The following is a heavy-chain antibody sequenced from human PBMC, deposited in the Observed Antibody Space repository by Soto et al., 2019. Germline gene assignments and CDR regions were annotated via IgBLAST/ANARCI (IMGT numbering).Heavy chain of an antibody. D-gene: IGHD3-22*01. CDR3: ARDILGPYDSSGYSFDY. CDR2: ISSSSSYI. J-gene: IGHJ4*02. Sequence: PGGSLRLSCAASGFTFSSYSMNWVRQAPGKGLEWVSSISSSSSYIYYADSVKGRFTISRDNAKNSLYLQMNSLRAEDTAVYYCARDILGPYDSSGYSFDYWGQGTLVTVSS. V-gene: IGHV3-21*01. CDR1: GFTFSSYS.